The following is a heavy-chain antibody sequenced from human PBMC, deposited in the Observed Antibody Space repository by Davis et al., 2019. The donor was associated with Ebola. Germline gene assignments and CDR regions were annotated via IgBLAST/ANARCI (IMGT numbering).Heavy chain of an antibody. J-gene: IGHJ4*02. D-gene: IGHD2-15*01. CDR1: GFTFSTYA. CDR3: AKGDRYCSGGSCYLYYFDY. Sequence: GESLKISCAASGFTFSTYAMSWVRQAPGKGLEWVSAISGSGDGTYYVDSVKGRFTISRDNSKNTLYLQMNSLRAEDTAVYYCAKGDRYCSGGSCYLYYFDYWGQGTLVTVSS. CDR2: ISGSGDGT. V-gene: IGHV3-23*01.